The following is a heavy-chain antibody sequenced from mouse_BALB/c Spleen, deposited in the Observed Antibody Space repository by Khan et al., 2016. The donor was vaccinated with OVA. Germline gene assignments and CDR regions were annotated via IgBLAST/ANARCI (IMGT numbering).Heavy chain of an antibody. D-gene: IGHD1-1*01. CDR3: ARHGSSSWFAY. J-gene: IGHJ3*01. CDR2: IDPFNGST. V-gene: IGHV1S135*01. CDR1: GNSFTSYY. Sequence: VQPQQSGPELMKPGASVNISCKASGNSFTSYYIHWVKQSHGKSLEWIGYIDPFNGSTNYNQNFKGKATLTVDKSSSTAYMHLSSLTSEDSAVYYCARHGSSSWFAYWGQGTLVTVSA.